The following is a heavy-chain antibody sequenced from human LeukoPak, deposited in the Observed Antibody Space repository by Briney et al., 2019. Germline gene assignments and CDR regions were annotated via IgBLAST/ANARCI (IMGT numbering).Heavy chain of an antibody. D-gene: IGHD3-22*01. CDR3: ARGDDSSGQGY. CDR1: GVSISGYY. Sequence: PSETLSLTCTVSGVSISGYYWSWIRQSAGKGLEWIGRINTSGSTNYNPSLKSRVTMSVDTSKNQFSLELSSVTAADTAVYYCARGDDSSGQGYWGQGTLVTVSS. J-gene: IGHJ4*02. V-gene: IGHV4-4*07. CDR2: INTSGST.